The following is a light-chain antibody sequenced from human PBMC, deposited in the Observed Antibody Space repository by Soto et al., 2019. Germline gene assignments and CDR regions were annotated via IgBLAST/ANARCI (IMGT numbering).Light chain of an antibody. J-gene: IGLJ2*01. CDR2: LNSDGSH. CDR3: QTWGTAIHDVV. Sequence: QLVLTQSPSASASLGASVKLTCTLSSGYNNYAIAWHQQQPEKGPRYLMKLNSDGSHSKGDGIPDRFSGSSSEAERHLTISSLQSEDEADYYCQTWGTAIHDVVFGGGTKLTVL. V-gene: IGLV4-69*01. CDR1: SGYNNYA.